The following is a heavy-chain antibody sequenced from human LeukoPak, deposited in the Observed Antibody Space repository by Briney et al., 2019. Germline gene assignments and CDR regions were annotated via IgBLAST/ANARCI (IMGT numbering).Heavy chain of an antibody. Sequence: GGSLRLSCAASGFTFSNAWMSWVRQAPGKGLEWVGHIKSNPDGGATDYAAPVKGRFTISRDDSKNTLYLQMNSLKTDDTAVYYCTRQQLVFDCWGQGTLVTVSS. CDR2: IKSNPDGGAT. CDR3: TRQQLVFDC. D-gene: IGHD6-13*01. CDR1: GFTFSNAW. J-gene: IGHJ4*02. V-gene: IGHV3-15*01.